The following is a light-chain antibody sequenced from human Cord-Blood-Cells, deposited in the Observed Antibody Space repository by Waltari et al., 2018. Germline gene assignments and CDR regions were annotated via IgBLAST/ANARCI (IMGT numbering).Light chain of an antibody. V-gene: IGLV2-8*01. CDR3: SSYAGSNMWV. CDR2: EVS. J-gene: IGLJ3*02. Sequence: QSALTQPPSASGSPGQSVTISCTGTSSDVGGYNYVSWYQHNPGKAPKLIIYEVSKRASGVSGRFSGSEAGTTASLTVSGRQDEDEADYYCSSYAGSNMWVFGGGTKLTVL. CDR1: SSDVGGYNY.